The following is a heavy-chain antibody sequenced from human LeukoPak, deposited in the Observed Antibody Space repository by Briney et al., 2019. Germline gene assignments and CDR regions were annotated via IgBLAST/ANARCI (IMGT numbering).Heavy chain of an antibody. CDR3: AHKTMVTGYLY. V-gene: IGHV2-5*02. J-gene: IGHJ4*02. CDR2: IYWDDDK. Sequence: SGPTLVNPTQTLTLTSTFSGFSLSTTVVGVGWIRQPPGKALEWLALIYWDDDKRYSPSLKSRLTITRDTSKNQVVLTMTNMDPVDTATYYCAHKTMVTGYLYWGQGTLVTVSS. CDR1: GFSLSTTVVG. D-gene: IGHD4-23*01.